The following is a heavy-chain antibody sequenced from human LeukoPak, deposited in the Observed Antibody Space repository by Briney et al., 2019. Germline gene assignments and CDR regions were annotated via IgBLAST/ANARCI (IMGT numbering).Heavy chain of an antibody. CDR3: ARHPTALGLHWYFDL. CDR2: ISAYNGNT. D-gene: IGHD3/OR15-3a*01. CDR1: GGTFSSYA. Sequence: ASVKVSCKASGGTFSSYAISWVRQAPGQGLEWMGWISAYNGNTNYAQKLQGRVTMTTDTSTSTAYMELRSLRSDDTAVYYCARHPTALGLHWYFDLWGRGTLVTVSS. V-gene: IGHV1-18*01. J-gene: IGHJ2*01.